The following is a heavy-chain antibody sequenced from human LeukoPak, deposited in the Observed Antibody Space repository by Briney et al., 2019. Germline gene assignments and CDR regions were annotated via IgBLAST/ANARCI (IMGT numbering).Heavy chain of an antibody. D-gene: IGHD3-10*01. CDR3: ARQRRGVAAYYFDY. CDR2: IHPSDSDT. CDR1: GHSFSSYW. J-gene: IGHJ4*02. V-gene: IGHV5-51*01. Sequence: GESLKISCKTSGHSFSSYWIGWVRQMPGKGLEWMGIIHPSDSDTRYSPSFQGQVTISADKSISTAYLQWSSLEASDTAMYYCARQRRGVAAYYFDYWGQGTLVTVSS.